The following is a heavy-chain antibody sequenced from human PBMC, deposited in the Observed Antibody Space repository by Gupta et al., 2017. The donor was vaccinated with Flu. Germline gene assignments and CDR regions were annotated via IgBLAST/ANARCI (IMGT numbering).Heavy chain of an antibody. J-gene: IGHJ4*02. V-gene: IGHV1-2*02. CDR2: INPNSGGT. CDR3: ARDLGAYCSGGSCPQGDHDY. Sequence: VRQAPGQGLEWMGWINPNSGGTNYAQKFQGRVTMTRDTSISTAYMELSRLRSDDTAVYYCARDLGAYCSGGSCPQGDHDYWGQGTLVTVSS. D-gene: IGHD2-15*01.